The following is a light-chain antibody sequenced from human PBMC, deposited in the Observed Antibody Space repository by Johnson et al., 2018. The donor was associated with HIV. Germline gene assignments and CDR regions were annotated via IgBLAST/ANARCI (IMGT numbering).Light chain of an antibody. Sequence: QSVLTQPPSVSAAPGQKVTISCSGSSSNIGNNYVSWYQQLPGTAPKLLIYENNKRPSGVPDRFSGSKSGTSATLDITGLQRGDEADYYCGTWDSNLSVYVFGTGTKVSVL. CDR3: GTWDSNLSVYV. CDR1: SSNIGNNY. J-gene: IGLJ1*01. V-gene: IGLV1-51*02. CDR2: ENN.